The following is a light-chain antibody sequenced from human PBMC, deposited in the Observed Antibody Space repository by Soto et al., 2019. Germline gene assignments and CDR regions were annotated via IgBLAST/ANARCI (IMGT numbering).Light chain of an antibody. CDR2: DGS. V-gene: IGLV3-21*02. CDR1: NIGTYS. J-gene: IGLJ1*01. Sequence: SYEMTQPPSVSVAPGQTARISCGGNNIGTYSVHWYQQKPGQAPVLVVYDGSDRPSGIPERFSGSNSGNTATLTIGRVGAGDEADYYCQVWDNNGGHNYVFGAGTKVTVL. CDR3: QVWDNNGGHNYV.